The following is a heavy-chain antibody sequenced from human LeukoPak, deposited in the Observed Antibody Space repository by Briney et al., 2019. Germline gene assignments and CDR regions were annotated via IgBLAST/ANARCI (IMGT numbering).Heavy chain of an antibody. D-gene: IGHD2-2*01. CDR1: GYTFTSYY. Sequence: ASVKVSCKASGYTFTSYYMHWVRQAPGQGLEWMGIINPSGGSTSYAQKFQGRVTMTRDTSTSTVYMELSSLRSEDTAVYYCARCHGSTSCSEWFDPWGQGTLVTVSS. CDR2: INPSGGST. V-gene: IGHV1-46*01. CDR3: ARCHGSTSCSEWFDP. J-gene: IGHJ5*02.